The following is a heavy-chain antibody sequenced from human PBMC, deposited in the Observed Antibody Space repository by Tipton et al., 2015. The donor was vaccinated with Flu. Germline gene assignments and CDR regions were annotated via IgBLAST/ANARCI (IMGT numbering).Heavy chain of an antibody. CDR1: GGSISSYY. Sequence: TLSLTCTVSGGSISSYYWSWIRQPPGKGLEWIGYIYYSGSTNYNPSLKSRVTISVDTSKNQFSLKLSSVTAADTAVYYCASSADNWNDMGFDYWGQGTLVTVSS. D-gene: IGHD1-20*01. CDR2: IYYSGST. CDR3: ASSADNWNDMGFDY. V-gene: IGHV4-59*01. J-gene: IGHJ4*02.